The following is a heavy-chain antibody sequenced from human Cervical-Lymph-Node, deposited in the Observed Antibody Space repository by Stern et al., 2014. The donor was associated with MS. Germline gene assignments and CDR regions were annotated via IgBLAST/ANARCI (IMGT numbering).Heavy chain of an antibody. CDR1: GFTFSNYC. J-gene: IGHJ5*02. V-gene: IGHV3-7*01. CDR3: ARAVRELGT. D-gene: IGHD1-7*01. CDR2: IKIAGIEK. Sequence: EVQLVESGGGLVQPGGSLRLSCAASGFTFSNYCMPWVRQAPGRGRDGVAGIKIAGIEKPYWASAKGGLTTSRDNPTNPPYLKMNSLRAEDTAVYYCARAVRELGTWGQGTLVTVSS.